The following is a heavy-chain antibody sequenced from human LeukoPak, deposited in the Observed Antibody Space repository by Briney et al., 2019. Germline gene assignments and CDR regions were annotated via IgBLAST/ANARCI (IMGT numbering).Heavy chain of an antibody. D-gene: IGHD3-22*01. CDR1: RFIFSSYT. CDR3: ARDLGQYYDTSDNWFDP. V-gene: IGHV3-21*01. Sequence: GGSLRLSCAASRFIFSSYTMNWVRQAPGKGLEWVSSITSDNRYIFYADSLKGRFTISRDNAKNTLNLQMNSLRAEDTAVYYCARDLGQYYDTSDNWFDPWGQGTLVTVSS. J-gene: IGHJ5*02. CDR2: ITSDNRYI.